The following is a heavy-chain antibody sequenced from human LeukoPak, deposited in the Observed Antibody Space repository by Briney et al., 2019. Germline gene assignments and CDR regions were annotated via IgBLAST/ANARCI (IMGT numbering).Heavy chain of an antibody. J-gene: IGHJ4*02. CDR1: GGSFSGYY. V-gene: IGHV4-34*12. CDR3: ARVAYYSDRSAFAFFDY. CDR2: IVHSGNT. D-gene: IGHD3-22*01. Sequence: SETLSLTCAVYGGSFSGYYWSWIRQPPGKGLEWIGEIVHSGNTKYNPSLKSRVTISVDTSKNQFSLNLTSVTAADTAVYYCARVAYYSDRSAFAFFDYWGRGTLVTVSS.